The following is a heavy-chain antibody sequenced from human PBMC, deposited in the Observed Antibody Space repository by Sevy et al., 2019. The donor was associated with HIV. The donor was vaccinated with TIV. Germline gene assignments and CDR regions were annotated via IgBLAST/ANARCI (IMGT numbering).Heavy chain of an antibody. Sequence: GGSLRFSGAASGFSFSNYNINWVRKAPGKGLEGVSYIVSIGGSIYHADSVKGRFTISRDDPKKSLYLQMNSLRAEDTAVYYCAREGGYSDKGMDVWGQGTSVTVS. D-gene: IGHD3-22*01. V-gene: IGHV3-48*01. CDR1: GFSFSNYN. CDR3: AREGGYSDKGMDV. CDR2: IVSIGGSI. J-gene: IGHJ6*02.